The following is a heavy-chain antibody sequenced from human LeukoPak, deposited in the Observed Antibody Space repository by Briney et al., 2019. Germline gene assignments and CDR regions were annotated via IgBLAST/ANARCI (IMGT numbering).Heavy chain of an antibody. J-gene: IGHJ4*02. CDR1: GFTFSTYW. Sequence: GGSLRLSCAASGFTFSTYWMHWVRQAPGKGLVWVSRISTDGSSATYADSVKGRFTISRDNAKNTLYLQMNSLRAEDTAVYYCARVMYYYASGTLVVYYFDSWGQGTLVTVSS. CDR2: ISTDGSSA. V-gene: IGHV3-74*01. D-gene: IGHD3-10*01. CDR3: ARVMYYYASGTLVVYYFDS.